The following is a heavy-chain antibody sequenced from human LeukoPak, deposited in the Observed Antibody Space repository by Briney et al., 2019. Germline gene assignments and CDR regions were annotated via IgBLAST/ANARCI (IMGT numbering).Heavy chain of an antibody. J-gene: IGHJ3*02. Sequence: SETLSLTCTVSGGSISSGGYYWSWIRQHPGKGLEWIGYIYYSGSTYYNPPLKSRVTISVDTSKNQFSLKLSSVTAADTAVYYCARFGDIVVVPAALDAFDIWGQGTMVTVSS. CDR2: IYYSGST. D-gene: IGHD2-2*01. CDR1: GGSISSGGYY. CDR3: ARFGDIVVVPAALDAFDI. V-gene: IGHV4-31*03.